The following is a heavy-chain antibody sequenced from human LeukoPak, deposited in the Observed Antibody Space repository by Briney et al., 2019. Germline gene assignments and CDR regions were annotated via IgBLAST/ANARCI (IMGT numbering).Heavy chain of an antibody. V-gene: IGHV4-59*01. CDR1: GGSISTYY. Sequence: PSETLSLTCTVSGGSISTYYWSWVRQPPGKGLEWIGYIYYSGSTNHNPSLKSRVTISVDTSQNQFSLRLSSVTAADTAVYYCARTNYYYYYMDVWGKGTTVTISS. CDR2: IYYSGST. J-gene: IGHJ6*03. CDR3: ARTNYYYYYMDV.